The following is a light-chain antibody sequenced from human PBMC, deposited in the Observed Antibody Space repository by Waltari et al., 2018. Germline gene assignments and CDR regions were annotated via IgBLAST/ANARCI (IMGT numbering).Light chain of an antibody. Sequence: EIELTQSPATLSASPGERVTLSCRASQGISHNLVWYQQKPGQSPRLLTYVASARATGVQERFSGSGYRTEFTLTISSLQSEDFAVYYCQHYNNRPPYSFGQGTKLDIK. CDR3: QHYNNRPPYS. CDR2: VAS. CDR1: QGISHN. J-gene: IGKJ2*03. V-gene: IGKV3-15*01.